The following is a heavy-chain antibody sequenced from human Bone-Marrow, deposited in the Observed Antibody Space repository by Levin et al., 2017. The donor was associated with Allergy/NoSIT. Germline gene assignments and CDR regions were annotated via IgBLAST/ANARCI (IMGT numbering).Heavy chain of an antibody. V-gene: IGHV3-74*03. CDR2: INTDGSST. Sequence: PGGSLRLSCAASGFTLSSYWMHWVRQAPGKGLVWVSRINTDGSSTMYADAVKGRFTISRDSAKNTLYLQMNSLRSEDTAVYYCARAAHYGDYLGQFDSWGQGTLVTVSS. J-gene: IGHJ4*02. D-gene: IGHD4-17*01. CDR1: GFTLSSYW. CDR3: ARAAHYGDYLGQFDS.